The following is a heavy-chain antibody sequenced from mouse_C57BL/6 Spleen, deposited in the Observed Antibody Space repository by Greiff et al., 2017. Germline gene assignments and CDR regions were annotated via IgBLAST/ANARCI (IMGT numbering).Heavy chain of an antibody. CDR2: IDPSDSET. Sequence: VQLQQPGAELVRPGSSVKLSCKASGYTFTSYWMHWVKQRPIQGLEWIGNIDPSDSETHYNQKFKDKATLTVDKSSSTAYMQLSSLTSEDSAVYYCARRDGYYRYYAMDYWGQGTSVTVSS. D-gene: IGHD2-3*01. CDR3: ARRDGYYRYYAMDY. V-gene: IGHV1-52*01. J-gene: IGHJ4*01. CDR1: GYTFTSYW.